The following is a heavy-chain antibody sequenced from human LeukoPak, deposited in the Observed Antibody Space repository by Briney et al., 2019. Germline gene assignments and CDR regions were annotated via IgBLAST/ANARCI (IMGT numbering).Heavy chain of an antibody. CDR3: ASSGTRVNYYHYGMDV. CDR2: ISSSSSYI. V-gene: IGHV3-21*01. CDR1: GFTFSSYS. Sequence: PGGSLRLSCAASGFTFSSYSMNWVRQAPGKGLEWVSSISSSSSYIYYADSVKGRFTISRDNAKNLLYLQMNSLRAEDTAVYYCASSGTRVNYYHYGMDVWGKGTTVTVSS. D-gene: IGHD5-12*01. J-gene: IGHJ6*04.